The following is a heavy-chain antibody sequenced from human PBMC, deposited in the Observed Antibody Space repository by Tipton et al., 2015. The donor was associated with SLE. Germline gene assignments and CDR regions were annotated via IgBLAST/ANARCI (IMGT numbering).Heavy chain of an antibody. CDR1: GFTFDDYA. V-gene: IGHV3-9*01. CDR2: ISWNSGNI. D-gene: IGHD3-10*01. Sequence: SLRLSCAASGFTFDDYAMHWVRQAPGKGLEWVSGISWNSGNIDYADSVKGRFTISRDNAKNSLYLQMNSLRAEDTALYYCAKDPTMVQGVIMGGEFHYWGQGTLVTVSS. J-gene: IGHJ4*02. CDR3: AKDPTMVQGVIMGGEFHY.